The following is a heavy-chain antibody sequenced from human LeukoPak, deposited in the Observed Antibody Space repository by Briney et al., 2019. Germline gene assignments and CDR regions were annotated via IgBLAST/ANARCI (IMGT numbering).Heavy chain of an antibody. V-gene: IGHV4-34*01. CDR2: INHSGST. J-gene: IGHJ6*02. CDR1: GGSFSGYY. CDR3: ARDCSSPSCSDPYYYFYGMDV. Sequence: SETLSLTCAVYGGSFSGYYWSWIRQPPGKGLEWIGEINHSGSTNYNPSLKSRVTISVDTSKNQFSLKLTSVTAADTAVYYCARDCSSPSCSDPYYYFYGMDVWGQGTTVTVSS. D-gene: IGHD2-2*01.